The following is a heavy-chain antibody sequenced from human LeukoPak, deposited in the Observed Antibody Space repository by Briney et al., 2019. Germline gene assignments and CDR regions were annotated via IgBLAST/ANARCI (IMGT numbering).Heavy chain of an antibody. Sequence: PSETLSLTCAVYGGSFSGYYWSWIRQPPGKGLEWIGEINHSGSTNYNPSLKSRVTISVDTSKNQFSLKLSSVTAADTAVYYCARETGIAAAGTLWGQGTLVTVSS. V-gene: IGHV4-34*01. CDR3: ARETGIAAAGTL. CDR2: INHSGST. D-gene: IGHD6-13*01. J-gene: IGHJ4*02. CDR1: GGSFSGYY.